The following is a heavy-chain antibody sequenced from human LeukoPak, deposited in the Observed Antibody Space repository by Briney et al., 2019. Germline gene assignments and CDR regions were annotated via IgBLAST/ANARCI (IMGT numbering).Heavy chain of an antibody. D-gene: IGHD1-7*01. CDR1: GYTFTSYG. CDR3: ASARGSYNWNYHWFDP. CDR2: ISAYNGNT. Sequence: GASVTVSCKASGYTFTSYGISWVRQAPGQGGEWMGWISAYNGNTNYAQKLQGRVTMTTDTSTSTAYMELRSLRSDDTAVYYCASARGSYNWNYHWFDPWGQGTLVTVSS. V-gene: IGHV1-18*01. J-gene: IGHJ5*02.